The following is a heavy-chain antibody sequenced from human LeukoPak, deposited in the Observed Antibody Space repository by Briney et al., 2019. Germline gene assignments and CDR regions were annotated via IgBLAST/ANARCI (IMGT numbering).Heavy chain of an antibody. V-gene: IGHV3-15*01. CDR2: IKSKTDGGTT. J-gene: IGHJ4*02. D-gene: IGHD2-2*02. CDR3: TTEVGYCSSTSCYTGIFDY. Sequence: GGSLRLSCAASGFTFSNAWMSWVRQAPGKGLEWVGRIKSKTDGGTTDYAAPVKGRFTISRDDSKNTLYLQMNSLKAEDTAVYYCTTEVGYCSSTSCYTGIFDYWGQGTLVTVSS. CDR1: GFTFSNAW.